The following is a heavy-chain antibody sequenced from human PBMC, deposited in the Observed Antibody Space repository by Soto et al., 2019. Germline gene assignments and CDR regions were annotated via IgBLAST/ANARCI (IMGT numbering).Heavy chain of an antibody. J-gene: IGHJ5*02. CDR2: INHSGST. D-gene: IGHD3-3*01. Sequence: PSETLSLTCAVYGGSFSGYYWSWIRQPPGKGLEWIGEINHSGSTNYNPSLKSRVTISVDTSKNQFSLKLSSVTAADTAVYYCARVFGVVTLQYNWFDPWGQGTLVTVS. CDR1: GGSFSGYY. V-gene: IGHV4-34*01. CDR3: ARVFGVVTLQYNWFDP.